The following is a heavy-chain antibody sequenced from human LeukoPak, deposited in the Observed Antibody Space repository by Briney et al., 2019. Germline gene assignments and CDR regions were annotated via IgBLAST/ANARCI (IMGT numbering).Heavy chain of an antibody. D-gene: IGHD3-10*01. CDR1: GGSINNYY. CDR2: IYYSGST. V-gene: IGHV4-59*01. CDR3: ARLRGEYDY. J-gene: IGHJ4*02. Sequence: SETLSLTCTVSGGSINNYYWSWIRQPPGKGLEWIGYIYYSGSTNYNPSLKSRVTISVDVSKNQFSLRLSSVTAADTAVYYCARLRGEYDYWGQGTLVTVSS.